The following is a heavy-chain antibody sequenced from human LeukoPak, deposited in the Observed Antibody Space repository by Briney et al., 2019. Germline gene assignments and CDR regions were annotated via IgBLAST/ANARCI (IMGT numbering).Heavy chain of an antibody. CDR1: GFTFSSHW. D-gene: IGHD1-26*01. CDR2: IKQDGSEK. CDR3: VRVGANDY. Sequence: PGGSLRLSCAASGFTFSSHWMSWVRQAPGKGLEWVANIKQDGSEKYYVDSVKGGFTISRDNAKNSLYRQMNSLRAEDTAVYYCVRVGANDYWGQGTLVTVYS. J-gene: IGHJ4*02. V-gene: IGHV3-7*01.